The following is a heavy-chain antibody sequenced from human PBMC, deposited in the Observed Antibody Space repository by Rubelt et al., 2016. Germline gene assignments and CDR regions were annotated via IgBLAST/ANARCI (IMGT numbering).Heavy chain of an antibody. J-gene: IGHJ4*02. D-gene: IGHD3-3*01. CDR2: ISGSGGST. Sequence: YAMSWVRQAPGKGLEWVSAISGSGGSTYYADSVKGRFTISRDNSKTTLYLQMNSLRAEDTAVYYCAKVHNYDFWSGFRASAPLLDYWGQGTLVTVSS. CDR3: AKVHNYDFWSGFRASAPLLDY. CDR1: YA. V-gene: IGHV3-23*01.